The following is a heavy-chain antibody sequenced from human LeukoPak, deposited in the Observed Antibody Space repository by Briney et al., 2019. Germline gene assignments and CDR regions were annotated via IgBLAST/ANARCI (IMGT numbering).Heavy chain of an antibody. CDR1: GFSFSTFG. V-gene: IGHV3-21*01. CDR3: ARLMFIAVGNWYFDL. J-gene: IGHJ2*01. CDR2: ISSGSYI. Sequence: GGSLRLSCAASGFSFSTFGMMWVRQGPGKGLEWVSSISSGSYIYYADAVKARFTISRDNARNSLYLQMNSLRADDTAVYYCARLMFIAVGNWYFDLWGRGTLVTVSS. D-gene: IGHD6-19*01.